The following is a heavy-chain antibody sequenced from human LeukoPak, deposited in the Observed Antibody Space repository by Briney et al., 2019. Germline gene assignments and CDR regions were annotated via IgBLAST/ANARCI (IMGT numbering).Heavy chain of an antibody. D-gene: IGHD1-26*01. CDR2: INHSGST. Sequence: SETLSLTCAVYGGSFSGYYWNWIRQPPGKGLEWIGEINHSGSTNYNPSPKSRVTISVDMSKNQLSLQLSSVTAADTAVYYCTRHGDSGTYSYWGQGTLVTVSS. V-gene: IGHV4-34*01. J-gene: IGHJ4*02. CDR3: TRHGDSGTYSY. CDR1: GGSFSGYY.